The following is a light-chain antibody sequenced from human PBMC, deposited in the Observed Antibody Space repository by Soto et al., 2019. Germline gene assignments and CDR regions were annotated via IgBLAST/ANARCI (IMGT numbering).Light chain of an antibody. V-gene: IGKV3-20*01. CDR3: QQYGSSPRT. J-gene: IGKJ1*01. CDR1: QTVSSSS. CDR2: GAS. Sequence: IVLTQSPGTLSLSPGERATLSCRASQTVSSSSLAWYQQKPGQAPRLLIFGASTRAAGFLDRFSGSGSGTDFTLTISRLEPEDFAVYYCQQYGSSPRTFGQGTKVDNK.